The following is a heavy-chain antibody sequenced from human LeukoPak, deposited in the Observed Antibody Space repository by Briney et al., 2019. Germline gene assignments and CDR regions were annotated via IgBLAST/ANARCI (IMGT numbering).Heavy chain of an antibody. CDR2: IYTSGNT. J-gene: IGHJ5*02. D-gene: IGHD3-10*01. CDR3: ATIVVRGSQSWFDP. CDR1: GGSFSIYY. V-gene: IGHV4-4*07. Sequence: SETLSLTCTVSGGSFSIYYWSWIRQPAGKGLEWIGHIYTSGNTNYNPSLKSRVTMSVDTSKNQFSLKMNSLTAADTAVYYCATIVVRGSQSWFDPWGQGTLVTVSS.